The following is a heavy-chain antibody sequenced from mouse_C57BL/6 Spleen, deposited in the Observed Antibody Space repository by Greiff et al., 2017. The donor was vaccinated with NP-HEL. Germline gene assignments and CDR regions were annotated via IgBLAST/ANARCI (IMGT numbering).Heavy chain of an antibody. J-gene: IGHJ4*01. CDR2: IYPGSGST. D-gene: IGHD2-1*01. V-gene: IGHV1-55*01. CDR3: ARGGGNSYYYAMDD. Sequence: VQLQQPGAELVKPGASVKMSCKASGYTFTSYWITWVKQRPGQGLEWIGDIYPGSGSTNYNEKFKSKATLTVDTSSSTAYMQLSSLTSEDCAVYYCARGGGNSYYYAMDDWGKGTSVTVSS. CDR1: GYTFTSYW.